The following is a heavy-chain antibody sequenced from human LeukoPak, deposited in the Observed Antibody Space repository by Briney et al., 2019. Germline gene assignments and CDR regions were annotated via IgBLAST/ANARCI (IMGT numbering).Heavy chain of an antibody. V-gene: IGHV1-69*13. J-gene: IGHJ6*03. Sequence: ASVKVSCKASGGTFSSYAISWVRQAPGQGLEWMGGIIPIFGTANYAQKFQGRVTITADESTSTAYMELSSLRSEDTAVYYCARGPTSIVATITGFPDYYYYYMDVWGKGTTVTISS. D-gene: IGHD5-12*01. CDR1: GGTFSSYA. CDR3: ARGPTSIVATITGFPDYYYYYMDV. CDR2: IIPIFGTA.